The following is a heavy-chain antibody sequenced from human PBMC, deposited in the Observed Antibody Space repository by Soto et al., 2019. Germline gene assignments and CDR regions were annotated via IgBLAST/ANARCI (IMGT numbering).Heavy chain of an antibody. CDR2: IYHSGST. J-gene: IGHJ3*02. CDR3: ARGRPATNGAFDI. D-gene: IGHD5-12*01. CDR1: GGSISSSNW. V-gene: IGHV4-4*02. Sequence: PSETLSLTFAVSGGSISSSNWWSWVRQPPGKGLEWIEEIYHSGSTNYNSSLKSRVTISVDKSKNQFSLKLSSVTAADTAVYYCARGRPATNGAFDIWGQGTMVTVSS.